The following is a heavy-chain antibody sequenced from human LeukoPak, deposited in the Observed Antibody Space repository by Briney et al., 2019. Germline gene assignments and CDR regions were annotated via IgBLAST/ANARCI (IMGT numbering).Heavy chain of an antibody. Sequence: PGGSLRLSCAASGFTFSRHAMSWVRQAPGKGLEWVSILNGHSGTIYYADSVKGRFTISRDNAKNSLYLQMNSLRAEDTAVYYCARDGIVRRQQLLYFQHWGQGTLVTVSS. V-gene: IGHV3-23*01. J-gene: IGHJ1*01. CDR1: GFTFSRHA. D-gene: IGHD6-13*01. CDR2: LNGHSGTI. CDR3: ARDGIVRRQQLLYFQH.